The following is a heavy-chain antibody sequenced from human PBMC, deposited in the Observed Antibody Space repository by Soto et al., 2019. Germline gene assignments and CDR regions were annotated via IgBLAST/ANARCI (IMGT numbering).Heavy chain of an antibody. V-gene: IGHV4-30-4*01. Sequence: SETLSLTCTVSGGSISSGDYYWSWIRQPPGKGLEWIGYIYYSGSTYYNPSLKSRVTISVDTSKNQFSLKLSSVTAADTAVYYCARGESYYYDSSGYYPQVGVPLDYWGQGTLVTVSS. CDR2: IYYSGST. CDR1: GGSISSGDYY. J-gene: IGHJ4*02. D-gene: IGHD3-22*01. CDR3: ARGESYYYDSSGYYPQVGVPLDY.